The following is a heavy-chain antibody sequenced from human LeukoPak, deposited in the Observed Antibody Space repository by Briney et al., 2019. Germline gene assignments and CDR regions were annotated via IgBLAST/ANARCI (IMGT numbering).Heavy chain of an antibody. D-gene: IGHD6-6*01. V-gene: IGHV3-48*03. J-gene: IGHJ4*02. CDR2: ISISGSTI. CDR3: ARYRIQLVAGYFDY. CDR1: GFTFSTYE. Sequence: GGSLRLSCAASGFTFSTYEMHWVRQAPGKGLEWVSYISISGSTIYYADSVKGRFTISRDNAKNSLYLQMNSLRAEDTAVYYCARYRIQLVAGYFDYWGQGTLVTASS.